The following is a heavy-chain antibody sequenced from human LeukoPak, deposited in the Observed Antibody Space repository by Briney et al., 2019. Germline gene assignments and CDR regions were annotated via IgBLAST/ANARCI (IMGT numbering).Heavy chain of an antibody. CDR1: GYSFTSYW. CDR3: ARATGYSSGWYPVDY. V-gene: IGHV5-51*01. J-gene: IGHJ4*02. D-gene: IGHD6-19*01. Sequence: GESLKISCKGSGYSFTSYWIGWVRQMPGKGLEWMGIIYPGDSDTRYSPSFQGQVTISADKSISTAYLQWSSLKASDTAMYYCARATGYSSGWYPVDYWGQGTLVTVPS. CDR2: IYPGDSDT.